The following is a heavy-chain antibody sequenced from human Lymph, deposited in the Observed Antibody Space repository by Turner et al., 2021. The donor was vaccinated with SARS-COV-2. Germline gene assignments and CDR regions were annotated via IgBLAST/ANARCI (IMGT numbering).Heavy chain of an antibody. J-gene: IGHJ3*02. D-gene: IGHD1-26*01. CDR1: GGTFSTYV. Sequence: QVQLVQSGPEVTKPGSSVKVSCMASGGTFSTYVISWVRQAPGQGLEWMGGIIPILGIANYAQKFQGRVTITADKSTSTAYMELSSLRSEDTAVYHCARRHSGNYDAFDIWGQGTMVTVSS. V-gene: IGHV1-69*10. CDR2: IIPILGIA. CDR3: ARRHSGNYDAFDI.